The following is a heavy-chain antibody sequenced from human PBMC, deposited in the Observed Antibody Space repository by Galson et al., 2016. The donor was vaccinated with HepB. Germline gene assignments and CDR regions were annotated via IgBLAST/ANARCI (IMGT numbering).Heavy chain of an antibody. D-gene: IGHD3-16*01. Sequence: SLRLSCAASGFTFGGTWMHWVRQAPGKGLVWVSRINSDGSDTIYADSVKGRFTISRDDSKNTLYLQMDSLRPEDTAVYYCARVGFGRSYGQGFDYWGQGTLVTVSS. CDR3: ARVGFGRSYGQGFDY. V-gene: IGHV3-74*01. J-gene: IGHJ4*02. CDR2: INSDGSDT. CDR1: GFTFGGTW.